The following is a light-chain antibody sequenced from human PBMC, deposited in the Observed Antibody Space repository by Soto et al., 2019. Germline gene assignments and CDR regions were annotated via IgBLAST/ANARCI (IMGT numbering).Light chain of an antibody. V-gene: IGKV1-5*03. J-gene: IGKJ3*01. CDR2: RAS. Sequence: DIQMTQSPPTLSASVGDRVNITCRASETINRWLAWYQQKPGKAPKLLISRASDLQTGVPTRFSGSGSGTEFTLTISSLQTDDFATYYCQQYNSYFFTFGPGTKVDVK. CDR3: QQYNSYFFT. CDR1: ETINRW.